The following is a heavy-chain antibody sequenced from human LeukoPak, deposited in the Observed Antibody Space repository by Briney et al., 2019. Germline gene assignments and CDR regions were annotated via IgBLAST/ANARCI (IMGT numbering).Heavy chain of an antibody. CDR1: GFTFSDYY. D-gene: IGHD6-13*01. Sequence: PGGSLRLSCAASGFTFSDYYMSWIRQAPGKGLEWVSFISSSGTTIYYADSVKGRFTISRDNAKNSLYLQMDNLRAEDTAVYYCARRRSSYDYYFYMDVWGKGTTVTVSS. V-gene: IGHV3-11*04. J-gene: IGHJ6*03. CDR3: ARRRSSYDYYFYMDV. CDR2: ISSSGTTI.